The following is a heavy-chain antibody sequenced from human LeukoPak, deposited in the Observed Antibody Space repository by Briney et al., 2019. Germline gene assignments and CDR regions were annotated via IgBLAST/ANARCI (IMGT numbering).Heavy chain of an antibody. CDR2: IYYSGST. CDR3: ARDTVGYSSGGVDY. CDR1: GVSISSYY. Sequence: SETLSLTCTVSGVSISSYYWSWIRQPPGKGLEWIGYIYYSGSTNYNPSLKSRVTISVDTSKNQFSLKLSSVTAADTAVYYCARDTVGYSSGGVDYWGQGTLVTVSS. J-gene: IGHJ4*02. D-gene: IGHD6-25*01. V-gene: IGHV4-59*01.